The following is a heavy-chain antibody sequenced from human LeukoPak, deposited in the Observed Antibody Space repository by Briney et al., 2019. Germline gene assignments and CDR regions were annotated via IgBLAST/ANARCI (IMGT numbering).Heavy chain of an antibody. D-gene: IGHD4-11*01. CDR2: VDHTGST. J-gene: IGHJ6*03. CDR1: DDSITVYY. Sequence: SETLSLTCTVSDDSITVYYWTWIRQPPGKGLEWIGYVDHTGSTKFNPSLNGRVSISRDTSNNFFSLRLRSVTAADTAVYFCARGRVSSSTWYSTYYYFFYMDFWGKGTTVTVSS. V-gene: IGHV4-59*01. CDR3: ARGRVSSSTWYSTYYYFFYMDF.